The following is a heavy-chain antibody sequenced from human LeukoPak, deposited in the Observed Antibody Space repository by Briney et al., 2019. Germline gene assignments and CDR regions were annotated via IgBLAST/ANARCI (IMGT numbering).Heavy chain of an antibody. CDR3: AVGYCIGGSCSHAFDI. CDR1: GGSISSYY. D-gene: IGHD2-15*01. V-gene: IGHV4-59*01. Sequence: PSETLSLTCTVSGGSISSYYWSWIRQPPGKGLEWIGYIYYSGSTNYNPSLKSRVTISVDTSKNQFSLKLSSVTAADTAVYYCAVGYCIGGSCSHAFDIWGQGTMVTVSS. J-gene: IGHJ3*02. CDR2: IYYSGST.